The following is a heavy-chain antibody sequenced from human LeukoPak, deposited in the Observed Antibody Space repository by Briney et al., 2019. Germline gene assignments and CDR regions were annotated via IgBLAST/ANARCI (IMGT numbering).Heavy chain of an antibody. V-gene: IGHV4-59*01. CDR2: IYYSGST. CDR3: AKRSRASDGSPFDY. J-gene: IGHJ4*02. CDR1: GGSISSYY. D-gene: IGHD5-24*01. Sequence: SETLSLTCTVSGGSISSYYWSWIRQPPGKGLEWIGYIYYSGSTNYNPSLKSRVTISVDTSKNQFSLKLSSVTAADTAVYYCAKRSRASDGSPFDYWGQGTLVTVSS.